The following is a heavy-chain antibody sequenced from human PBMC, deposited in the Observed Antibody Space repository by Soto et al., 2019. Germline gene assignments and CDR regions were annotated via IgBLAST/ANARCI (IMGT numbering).Heavy chain of an antibody. V-gene: IGHV3-21*06. CDR2: ISSTTNYI. CDR1: GFTFTRYS. CDR3: ARESVDITSHFDY. J-gene: IGHJ4*02. D-gene: IGHD5-12*01. Sequence: EVQLVESGGGLVKPGGSLRLSCAASGFTFTRYSMNWVRQAPGKGLEWVSSISSTTNYIYYGDSMKGRFTISRDNAKNSLYLEINSLRAEDKAVYYCARESVDITSHFDYCGQETLVTVSS.